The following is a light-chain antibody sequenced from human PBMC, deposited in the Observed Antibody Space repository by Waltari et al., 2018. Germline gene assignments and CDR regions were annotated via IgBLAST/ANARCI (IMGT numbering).Light chain of an antibody. V-gene: IGKV1-5*03. Sequence: DIQMTQSPSTLSASVGDRVSITCRASQSISIWLAWYQQKSGRAPKLRISKSSSLEYGVPSRFSGSCSGTEFTLTITNLQPDDFATYYCQHYNNYPVAFGPGTKLEIK. CDR3: QHYNNYPVA. J-gene: IGKJ2*01. CDR2: KSS. CDR1: QSISIW.